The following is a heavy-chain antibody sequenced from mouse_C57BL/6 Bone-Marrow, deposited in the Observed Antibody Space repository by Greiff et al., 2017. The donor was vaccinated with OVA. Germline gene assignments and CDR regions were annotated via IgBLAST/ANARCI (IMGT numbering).Heavy chain of an antibody. Sequence: EVQLQQSGPELVKPGASVKISCKASGYTFTDYYMNWVKQSHGQSLEWIGDINPNNGGTSYNQKFKGKATLTVDKSSSTAYMELRSLTSEDSAVYYCAREDAMDYWGQGTSVTVSS. CDR2: INPNNGGT. CDR3: AREDAMDY. J-gene: IGHJ4*01. CDR1: GYTFTDYY. V-gene: IGHV1-26*01.